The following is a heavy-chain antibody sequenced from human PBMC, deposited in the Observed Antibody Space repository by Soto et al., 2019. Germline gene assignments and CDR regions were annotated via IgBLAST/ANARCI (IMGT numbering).Heavy chain of an antibody. CDR2: IVVGSGNT. CDR3: AADVDTAMVFAFDI. D-gene: IGHD5-18*01. Sequence: ASVKVSCKASGFTFTSSAMQWVRQARGQRLEWIGWIVVGSGNTNYAQKFQERVTITRDMSTSTAYMELSSLRSEDTAVYYCAADVDTAMVFAFDIWGQGTMVTVSS. V-gene: IGHV1-58*02. J-gene: IGHJ3*02. CDR1: GFTFTSSA.